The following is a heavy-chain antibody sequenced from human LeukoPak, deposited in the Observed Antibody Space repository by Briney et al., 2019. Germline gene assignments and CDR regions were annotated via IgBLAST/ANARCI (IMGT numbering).Heavy chain of an antibody. CDR3: ARGRVLAARRNQYYYMDV. V-gene: IGHV1-8*01. D-gene: IGHD6-6*01. CDR1: GYTFTTYD. J-gene: IGHJ6*03. CDR2: VNPNSENT. Sequence: ASVKVSCKASGYTFTTYDIIWVRQAPGQGLEWVGWVNPNSENTGSAKKFLGRVAMTRDTSKSTAYMELNSLRSEDTAIYYCARGRVLAARRNQYYYMDVWGKGTAVTVSS.